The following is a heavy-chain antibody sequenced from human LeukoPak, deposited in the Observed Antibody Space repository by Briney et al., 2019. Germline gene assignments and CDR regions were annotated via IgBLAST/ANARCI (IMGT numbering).Heavy chain of an antibody. CDR2: ISWDGGST. V-gene: IGHV3-43D*03. D-gene: IGHD1-26*01. Sequence: PGGSLRLSCAASGFTFDDYAMHWVRQAPGKGLEWVSLISWDGGSTYYADSVKGRFTISRDNSKNSLYLQMNSLRAEDTALYYCAKDNGRIVGATFYFDYWGQGTLVTVSS. CDR3: AKDNGRIVGATFYFDY. CDR1: GFTFDDYA. J-gene: IGHJ4*02.